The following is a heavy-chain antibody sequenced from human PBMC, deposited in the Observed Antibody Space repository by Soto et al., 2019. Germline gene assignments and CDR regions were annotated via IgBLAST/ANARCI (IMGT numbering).Heavy chain of an antibody. D-gene: IGHD2-15*01. CDR2: ISSSSSNI. V-gene: IGHV3-48*01. CDR3: ARGDSASSGGSATFDY. J-gene: IGHJ4*02. CDR1: GFTFSSYS. Sequence: GGSLRLSCAASGFTFSSYSMNWVRQAPGKGLEWVSYISSSSSNINYADSVKGRFTISRGNAKNSLYLQMNSLRAEDTAVYYCARGDSASSGGSATFDYWGLGTLVTVSS.